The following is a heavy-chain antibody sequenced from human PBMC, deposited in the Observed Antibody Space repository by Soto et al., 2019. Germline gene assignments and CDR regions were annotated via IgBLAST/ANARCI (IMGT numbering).Heavy chain of an antibody. Sequence: PGESLKISCKGSGYSFTSYWISWVRQMPGKGLEWMGRIDPSDSYTNYSPSFQGHVTISADKSIGTAYLQWSSLKASDTAMYYCARRGQLVPGETDYGMDVWGQGTTVTVSS. J-gene: IGHJ6*02. CDR3: ARRGQLVPGETDYGMDV. V-gene: IGHV5-10-1*01. CDR1: GYSFTSYW. CDR2: IDPSDSYT. D-gene: IGHD6-6*01.